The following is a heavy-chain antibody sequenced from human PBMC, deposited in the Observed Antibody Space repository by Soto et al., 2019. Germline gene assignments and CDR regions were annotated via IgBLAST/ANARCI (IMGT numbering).Heavy chain of an antibody. Sequence: GESLKISCKGSGYSFSSYWIAWVRQMPGKGLEWMGIIYPGDSDTRYSPSFQGQATISADKSISTAYLQWSSLKASDTAMYYCARQDGLARYYFDYWGQGTLVTVSS. CDR2: IYPGDSDT. V-gene: IGHV5-51*01. CDR1: GYSFSSYW. J-gene: IGHJ4*02. D-gene: IGHD6-6*01. CDR3: ARQDGLARYYFDY.